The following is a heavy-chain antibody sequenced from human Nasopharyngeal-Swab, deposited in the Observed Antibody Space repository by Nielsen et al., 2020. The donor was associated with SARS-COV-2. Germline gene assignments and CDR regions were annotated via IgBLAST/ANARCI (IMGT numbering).Heavy chain of an antibody. D-gene: IGHD3-10*01. CDR1: GYSFTSYN. V-gene: IGHV1-46*01. J-gene: IGHJ4*02. CDR2: INPSGGST. CDR3: ARDFRGCWAY. Sequence: ASVKVSCKASGYSFTSYNMHWVRQAPGQGLEWMGIINPSGGSTSYAQKFQGRVTMTRDTSTSTVYMELSSLRSEDTAVYYCARDFRGCWAYWGQGTLVTVSS.